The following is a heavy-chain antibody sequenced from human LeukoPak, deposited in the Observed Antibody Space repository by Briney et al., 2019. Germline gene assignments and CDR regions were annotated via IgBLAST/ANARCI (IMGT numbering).Heavy chain of an antibody. CDR1: GYSFTSYW. D-gene: IGHD5-18*01. CDR2: IDPSDSYT. J-gene: IGHJ4*02. Sequence: GESLKISCKGSGYSFTSYWISWLRQMPGKGLEWMGRIDPSDSYTNYSPSFQGHVTISADKSISTAYLQWSSLEASDTAMYYCARHDGYSYTVDYWGQGTLVTVSS. V-gene: IGHV5-10-1*01. CDR3: ARHDGYSYTVDY.